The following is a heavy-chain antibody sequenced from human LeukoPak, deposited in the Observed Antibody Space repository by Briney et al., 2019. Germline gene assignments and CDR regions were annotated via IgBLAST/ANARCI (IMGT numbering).Heavy chain of an antibody. CDR3: ARDGEMPTIYFDY. Sequence: GASVKVSCKASGGTFSSYALSWVRQAPGQGLEWMGTIIPIVGIANYAQKFQGRVTITADKSTSTAYMELSSLRSEDTAVYYCARDGEMPTIYFDYWGQRTLVTVSS. CDR2: IIPIVGIA. J-gene: IGHJ4*02. CDR1: GGTFSSYA. D-gene: IGHD5-24*01. V-gene: IGHV1-69*04.